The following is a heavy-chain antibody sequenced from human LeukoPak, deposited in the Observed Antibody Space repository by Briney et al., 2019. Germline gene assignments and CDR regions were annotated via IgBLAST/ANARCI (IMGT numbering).Heavy chain of an antibody. J-gene: IGHJ6*02. CDR3: AYGGAAAWSYGMDV. CDR2: IKQDGSEK. D-gene: IGHD4/OR15-4a*01. V-gene: IGHV3-7*03. Sequence: PGGSLRLSCAASGFTFSSYWMSWVRQAPGKGLEWVANIKQDGSEKYYVDSVKGRFTISRDNAKNSLYLQMNSLRAEDTAVYYCAYGGAAAWSYGMDVWGQGTTVTVSS. CDR1: GFTFSSYW.